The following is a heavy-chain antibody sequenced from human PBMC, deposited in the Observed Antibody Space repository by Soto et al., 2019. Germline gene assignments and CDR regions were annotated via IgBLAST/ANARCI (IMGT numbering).Heavy chain of an antibody. V-gene: IGHV3-23*01. J-gene: IGHJ4*02. CDR2: ISGRGDDT. Sequence: GGSLRLSCAASGFTFSNYGMNWVRQAPGKGLEWVSGISGRGDDTHYADSVKGRFTISRDSSKNTLYLIMNNLRAEDTAVYYCAKQSPYSNSWYEIDYWGQGTLVTVS. D-gene: IGHD6-13*01. CDR3: AKQSPYSNSWYEIDY. CDR1: GFTFSNYG.